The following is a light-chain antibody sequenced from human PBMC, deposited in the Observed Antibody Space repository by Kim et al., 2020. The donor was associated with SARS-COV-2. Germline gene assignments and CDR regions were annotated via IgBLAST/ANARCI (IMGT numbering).Light chain of an antibody. CDR2: GAS. V-gene: IGKV1-17*01. CDR1: QDIRND. CDR3: LQHSTYPIT. Sequence: ASVGDRVTTPGRASQDIRNDLGWYQQNPGRAPKRLIYGASSLQSGVPSRFSGSGSGTEFTLTISRVQPEDFATYFCLQHSTYPITFGQGTRLEIK. J-gene: IGKJ5*01.